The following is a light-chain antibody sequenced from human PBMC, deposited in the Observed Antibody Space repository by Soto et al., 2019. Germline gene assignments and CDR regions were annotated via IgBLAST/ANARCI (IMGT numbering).Light chain of an antibody. CDR2: END. J-gene: IGLJ1*01. V-gene: IGLV1-51*02. Sequence: QSVLTQPPSVSAAPRQKVTMSCSGGSPNIGSYYVSWHQHLPGTAPKLLIYENDKRHPDIPDRFSGSQSGTSATLFINGFLSVGEADYYCGTCDRSLSVYVFGTGRKVTVL. CDR3: GTCDRSLSVYV. CDR1: SPNIGSYY.